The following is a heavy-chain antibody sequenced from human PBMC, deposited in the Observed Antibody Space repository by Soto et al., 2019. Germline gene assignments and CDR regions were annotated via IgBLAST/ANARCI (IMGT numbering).Heavy chain of an antibody. V-gene: IGHV1-69*01. CDR1: GGIFTNNA. Sequence: QVQVVQSGAEVKKPGSSVKVSCKVSGGIFTNNAISWVRQAPVQGLERLGGVIPLFDTAYYAQIFRGRLRISADGATTTAYRELSGLTSADAAFYFCATGGHNDGYNFYHGMDVWGQGTTVTVS. D-gene: IGHD5-18*01. J-gene: IGHJ6*02. CDR3: ATGGHNDGYNFYHGMDV. CDR2: VIPLFDTA.